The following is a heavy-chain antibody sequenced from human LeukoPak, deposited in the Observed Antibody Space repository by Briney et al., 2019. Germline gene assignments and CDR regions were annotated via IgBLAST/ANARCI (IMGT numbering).Heavy chain of an antibody. D-gene: IGHD5-18*01. J-gene: IGHJ5*02. V-gene: IGHV4-30-2*01. Sequence: SETLSLTCTVSGGSISSGGYAWSWIRQPPGKGLEWIGYIYHSGSTYYNPSLKSRVTISVDRSKNQFSLKLSSVTAADTAVYYCARAWIQLWSGGEWFDPWGQGTLVTVSS. CDR1: GGSISSGGYA. CDR2: IYHSGST. CDR3: ARAWIQLWSGGEWFDP.